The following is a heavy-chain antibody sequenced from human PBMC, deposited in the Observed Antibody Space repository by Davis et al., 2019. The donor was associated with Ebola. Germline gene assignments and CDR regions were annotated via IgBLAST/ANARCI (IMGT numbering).Heavy chain of an antibody. Sequence: ASVKVSCKASGGTFSSYTISWVRQAPGQGLEWMGWISAYNGNTNYAQKLQGRVTMTTDTSTSTAYMELRSLRSDDTAVYYCARARTILLWFGELSDWGQGTLVTVSS. J-gene: IGHJ4*02. D-gene: IGHD3-10*01. CDR3: ARARTILLWFGELSD. CDR2: ISAYNGNT. CDR1: GGTFSSYT. V-gene: IGHV1-18*01.